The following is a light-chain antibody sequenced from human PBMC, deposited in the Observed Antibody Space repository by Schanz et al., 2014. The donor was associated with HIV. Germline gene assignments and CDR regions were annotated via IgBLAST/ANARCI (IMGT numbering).Light chain of an antibody. CDR2: GAS. CDR1: QSVSSS. CDR3: QQYNDWPPIT. V-gene: IGKV3-15*01. Sequence: EIVLTQSPGTLSLSPGERATLSCRASQSVSSSYLAWYQQIPGQAPRLLIYGASTRVTGIPARFSGSGSGTEFTLTISSLQSEDFAVYYCQQYNDWPPITFGQGTRLEIK. J-gene: IGKJ5*01.